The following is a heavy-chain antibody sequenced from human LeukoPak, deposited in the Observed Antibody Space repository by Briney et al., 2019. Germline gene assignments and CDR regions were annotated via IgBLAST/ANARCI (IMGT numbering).Heavy chain of an antibody. CDR3: ARDGGPDPYYYYYMDV. CDR2: INPNSGGT. D-gene: IGHD3-16*01. CDR1: GYTFTGYF. J-gene: IGHJ6*03. V-gene: IGHV1-2*02. Sequence: GASVEVSCKASGYTFTGYFMHRVRQAPGQGLEWIGCINPNSGGTNYAQKFQGRVTTTRDTSISTAYMELSRLRSDDTAVYYCARDGGPDPYYYYYMDVWGKETTVTVS.